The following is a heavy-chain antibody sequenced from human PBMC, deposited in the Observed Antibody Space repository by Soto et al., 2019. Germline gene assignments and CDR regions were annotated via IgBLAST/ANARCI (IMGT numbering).Heavy chain of an antibody. CDR2: IYHSGST. CDR3: ARTTVAVAPLDY. CDR1: VCSISIFYY. D-gene: IGHD6-19*01. V-gene: IGHV4-38-2*01. J-gene: IGHJ4*02. Sequence: SETLSITCGVSVCSISIFYYWGWIRQPPGKGLEWIVSIYHSGSTYYNPSLKSRVTISVDTSKNQFSLKLSSVTAADTAVYYCARTTVAVAPLDYWGQGTLVTVSS.